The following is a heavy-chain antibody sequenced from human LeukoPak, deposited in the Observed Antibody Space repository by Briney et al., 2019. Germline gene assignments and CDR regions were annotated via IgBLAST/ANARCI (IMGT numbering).Heavy chain of an antibody. CDR3: ARDKSSGWYDY. D-gene: IGHD6-19*01. Sequence: ASVKVSCKASGYTFTSYGISWVRQAPGQGREWMGWISAFNGNTNYAQKLQGRVTMTTDTSTSTAYMEPRSLRSDDTAVYYCARDKSSGWYDYWGQGTLVTVSS. CDR1: GYTFTSYG. CDR2: ISAFNGNT. V-gene: IGHV1-18*01. J-gene: IGHJ4*02.